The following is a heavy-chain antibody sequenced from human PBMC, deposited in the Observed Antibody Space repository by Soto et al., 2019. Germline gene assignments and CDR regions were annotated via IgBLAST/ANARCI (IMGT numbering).Heavy chain of an antibody. CDR1: GYTFTSYG. CDR2: ISAYNGNT. V-gene: IGHV1-18*01. CDR3: ARRRSRGPVASAFDI. J-gene: IGHJ3*02. Sequence: ASVKVSCKASGYTFTSYGISWVRQAPGQGFEWMGWISAYNGNTNYAQKLQGRVTMTTDTSASTAYMELRSLRSDDTAVYYCARRRSRGPVASAFDIWGQGTMVTVSS. D-gene: IGHD5-12*01.